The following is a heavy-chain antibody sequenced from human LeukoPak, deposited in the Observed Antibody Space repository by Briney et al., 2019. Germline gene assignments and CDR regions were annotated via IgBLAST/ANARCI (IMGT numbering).Heavy chain of an antibody. J-gene: IGHJ6*04. CDR1: GGSISSYY. V-gene: IGHV4-4*07. CDR3: ARGRIWSGWDV. CDR2: IYTSGTI. D-gene: IGHD3-3*01. Sequence: SETLSPTCTVSGGSISSYYWSWIRQPAGTALEWIGRIYTSGTITYNPSLKSRVTMSVDTSKNQFSLKLSSVTAADTAVYYCARGRIWSGWDVWGKGTTVTISS.